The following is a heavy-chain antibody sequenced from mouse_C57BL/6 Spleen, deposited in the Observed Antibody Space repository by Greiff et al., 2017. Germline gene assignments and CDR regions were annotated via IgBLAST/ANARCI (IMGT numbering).Heavy chain of an antibody. V-gene: IGHV1-52*01. CDR2: IDPSDSDT. D-gene: IGHD1-1*01. CDR3: ARDYYGSSGFDY. CDR1: GYTFTSYW. J-gene: IGHJ3*01. Sequence: QVQLQQPGAELVRPGSSVKLSCKASGYTFTSYWMHWVKQRPIQGLEWIGNIDPSDSDTHYNQKFKDKATLTVDKSSSTAYMQLSSLTSEDSAVYYCARDYYGSSGFDYWGQGTLVTVSA.